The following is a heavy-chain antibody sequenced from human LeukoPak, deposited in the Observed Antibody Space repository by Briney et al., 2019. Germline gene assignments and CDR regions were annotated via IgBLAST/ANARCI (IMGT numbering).Heavy chain of an antibody. D-gene: IGHD6-6*01. CDR2: ISWNSGSI. CDR3: AKALGQLVSGFDP. V-gene: IGHV3-9*01. CDR1: GFTFDDYA. Sequence: GGSLRLSCAASGFTFDDYAMHWVRQAPGKGLEWVSGISWNSGSIGYADSVKGRSTISRDNAKNSLYLQMNSLRAEDTALYYCAKALGQLVSGFDPWGQGTLVTVSS. J-gene: IGHJ5*02.